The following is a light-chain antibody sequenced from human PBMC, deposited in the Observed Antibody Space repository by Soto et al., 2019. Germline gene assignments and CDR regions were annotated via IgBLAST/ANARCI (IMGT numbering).Light chain of an antibody. CDR2: EVN. CDR1: SSDVGSYNF. V-gene: IGLV2-23*02. CDR3: FSYAGSSTLV. J-gene: IGLJ2*01. Sequence: QSALTQPASVSGSPGQSITISCTGTSSDVGSYNFVSWFQQHPGKAPKVMIYEVNKRPSGISNRFSGSKSGNTASLTISGLQAEDEADYYCFSYAGSSTLVFGGGTKLTVL.